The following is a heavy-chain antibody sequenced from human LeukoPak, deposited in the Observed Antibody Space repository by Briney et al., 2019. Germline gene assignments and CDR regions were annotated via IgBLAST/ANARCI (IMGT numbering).Heavy chain of an antibody. CDR3: ASPGLGISSSWAGVDY. CDR1: GGSISSYY. J-gene: IGHJ4*02. V-gene: IGHV4-59*05. CDR2: IYYSGST. Sequence: SETLSLTCTVPGGSISSYYWSWIRQPPGKGLEWIGSIYYSGSTYYNPSLKSRVTISVDTSKNQFSLKLSSVTAADTAVYYCASPGLGISSSWAGVDYWGQGTLVTVSS. D-gene: IGHD6-13*01.